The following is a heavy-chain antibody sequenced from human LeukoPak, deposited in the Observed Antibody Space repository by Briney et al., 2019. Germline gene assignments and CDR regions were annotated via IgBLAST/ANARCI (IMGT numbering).Heavy chain of an antibody. D-gene: IGHD3-3*01. J-gene: IGHJ4*02. V-gene: IGHV3-48*01. CDR3: ARGVRFLEWLGPDY. CDR1: GFTFSSYA. Sequence: AGGSLRLSCAASGFTFSSYAMSWVRQAPGKGLEWVSYISSSSSTIYYADSVKGRFTISRDNAKNSLYLQMNSLRAEDTAVYYCARGVRFLEWLGPDYWGQGTLVTVSS. CDR2: ISSSSSTI.